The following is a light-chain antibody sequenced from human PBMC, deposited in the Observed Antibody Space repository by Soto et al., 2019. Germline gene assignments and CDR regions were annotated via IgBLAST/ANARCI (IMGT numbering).Light chain of an antibody. CDR2: EVN. CDR1: NSDVGRYNY. Sequence: QSVLTQPASVSGSPGQSITISCTGTNSDVGRYNYVSWSQQQPGRAPKLIISEVNNRPSGISIRFSGSKSGNTASLTISGLQAEDEADYYCSSYTSSGTYVFGTGTK. V-gene: IGLV2-14*01. CDR3: SSYTSSGTYV. J-gene: IGLJ1*01.